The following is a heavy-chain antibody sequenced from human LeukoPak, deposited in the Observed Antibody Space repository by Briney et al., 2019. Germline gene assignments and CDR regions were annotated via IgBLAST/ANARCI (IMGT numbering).Heavy chain of an antibody. CDR2: IYYSGST. J-gene: IGHJ4*02. CDR1: GGSISSSSYY. CDR3: ARDRRAFDY. V-gene: IGHV4-39*07. Sequence: SETLSLTCTVSGGSISSSSYYWGWIRQPPGKGLEWIGSIYYSGSTYYNPSLKSRVTISVDTSKNQFSLKLGSVTAADTAVYYCARDRRAFDYWGQGTLVTVSS.